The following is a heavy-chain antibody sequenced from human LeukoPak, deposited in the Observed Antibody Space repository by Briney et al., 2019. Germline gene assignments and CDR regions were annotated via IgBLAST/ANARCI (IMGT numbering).Heavy chain of an antibody. CDR1: GFTFSSYA. CDR3: ARDIVDTAMVHDAFDI. D-gene: IGHD5-18*01. V-gene: IGHV3-23*01. J-gene: IGHJ3*02. CDR2: ISGSGGST. Sequence: GGSLRLSCAASGFTFSSYAMSWVRQAPGKGLEWVSAISGSGGSTYYADSVKGRFTISRDNSKNTLYLQMNSLRAEDTAVYYCARDIVDTAMVHDAFDIWGQGTMVTVSS.